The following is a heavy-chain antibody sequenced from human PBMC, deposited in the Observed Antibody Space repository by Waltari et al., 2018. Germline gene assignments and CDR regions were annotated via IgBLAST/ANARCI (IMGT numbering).Heavy chain of an antibody. V-gene: IGHV4-59*01. J-gene: IGHJ4*02. CDR1: GGSITTYY. CDR2: MCYNGSP. Sequence: QVQLQESGPGLVKPSETLSLTCTVSGGSITTYYWTWILQPPGRGLEWIGYMCYNGSPNYNPSLKSRVTISIDTSKNQVSLNLSSVTAADTAIYYCARDTIAVGYFDLWGQGTLVTVSS. CDR3: ARDTIAVGYFDL. D-gene: IGHD6-19*01.